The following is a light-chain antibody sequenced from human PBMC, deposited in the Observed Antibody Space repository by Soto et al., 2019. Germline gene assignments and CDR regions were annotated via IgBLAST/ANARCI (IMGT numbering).Light chain of an antibody. CDR3: SSYAGSNNWV. CDR1: SSDVGDYNY. J-gene: IGLJ3*02. Sequence: QSALTQPPSASGSPGQSVTMSCTGTSSDVGDYNYVSWYQQYPGKAPKLMIYEVSKRPSGVPDRFSGSKSGNTASLTVSGLQAEDEADYYCSSYAGSNNWVFGGGTKLTVL. CDR2: EVS. V-gene: IGLV2-8*01.